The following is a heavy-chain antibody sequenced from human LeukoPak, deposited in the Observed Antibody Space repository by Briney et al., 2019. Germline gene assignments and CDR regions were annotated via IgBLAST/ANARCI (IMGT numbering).Heavy chain of an antibody. Sequence: GGSLRLSCAASGFTFSTSWMSWVRQAPGKGLEWVANIKQDGSEKYYVDSVKGRFTISRDNAKNSLYLQMNSLRAEDTAVYYCARALWGADAFDIWGQGTMVTVSS. CDR3: ARALWGADAFDI. J-gene: IGHJ3*02. D-gene: IGHD3-16*01. CDR2: IKQDGSEK. CDR1: GFTFSTSW. V-gene: IGHV3-7*01.